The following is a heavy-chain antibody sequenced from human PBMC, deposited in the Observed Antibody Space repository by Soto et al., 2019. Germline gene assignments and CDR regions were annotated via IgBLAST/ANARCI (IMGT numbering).Heavy chain of an antibody. D-gene: IGHD1-7*01. CDR2: ISSSGDNT. CDR3: AKDPNGNYVGAFDI. V-gene: IGHV3-23*01. Sequence: EVQLLESGGSLVQPGGSLRLSCVASGFTFSPYAMSWVRQAPGKGLEWVSGISSSGDNTYYADSVKGRFTISRDNSKNMLYLQMSSLRADDTALYYCAKDPNGNYVGAFDIRGQGTMVTVSS. J-gene: IGHJ3*02. CDR1: GFTFSPYA.